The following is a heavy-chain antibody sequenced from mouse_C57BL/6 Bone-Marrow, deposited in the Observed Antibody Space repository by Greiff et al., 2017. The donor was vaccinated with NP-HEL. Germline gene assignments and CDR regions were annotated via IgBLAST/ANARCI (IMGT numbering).Heavy chain of an antibody. J-gene: IGHJ2*01. Sequence: EVKLVESGGGLVKPGGSLKLSCAASGFTFSSYAMSWVRQTPEKRLEWVATISDGGSYTYYPDNVKGRFTISRDNAKNNLYLQMSHLKSEDTAMYYCAREGGITTVVAFDYWGQGTTLTVSS. CDR1: GFTFSSYA. V-gene: IGHV5-4*01. CDR2: ISDGGSYT. CDR3: AREGGITTVVAFDY. D-gene: IGHD1-1*01.